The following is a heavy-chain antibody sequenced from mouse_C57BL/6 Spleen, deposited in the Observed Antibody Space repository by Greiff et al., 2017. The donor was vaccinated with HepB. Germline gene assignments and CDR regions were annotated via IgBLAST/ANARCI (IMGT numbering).Heavy chain of an antibody. CDR3: ARRGFITHWYFDV. CDR1: GYTFTDYY. Sequence: EVKLMESGPVLVKPGASVKMSCKASGYTFTDYYMNWVKQSHGKSLEWIGVINPYNGGTSYNQKFKGKATLTVDKSSSTAYMELNSLTSEDSAVYYCARRGFITHWYFDVWGTGTTVTVSS. J-gene: IGHJ1*03. D-gene: IGHD1-1*01. V-gene: IGHV1-19*01. CDR2: INPYNGGT.